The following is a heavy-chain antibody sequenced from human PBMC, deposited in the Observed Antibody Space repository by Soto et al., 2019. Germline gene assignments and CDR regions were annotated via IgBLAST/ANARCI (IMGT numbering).Heavy chain of an antibody. CDR2: IYWDDDK. Sequence: QITLKESGPTLVKPTQTLTLTCTFSGFSLTGSGVDVGWIRQPPGKALESLALIYWDDDKRYSPSLKSRLTITKDTSKNQVALTVPNMDPVDTATYYCARFLWSDTSLYYFDYWGQGTLVTVSS. J-gene: IGHJ4*02. V-gene: IGHV2-5*02. CDR3: ARFLWSDTSLYYFDY. D-gene: IGHD3-3*01. CDR1: GFSLTGSGVD.